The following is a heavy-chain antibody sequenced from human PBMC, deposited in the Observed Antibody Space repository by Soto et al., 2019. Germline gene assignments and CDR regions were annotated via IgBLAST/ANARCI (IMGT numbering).Heavy chain of an antibody. CDR2: IYYSGGP. J-gene: IGHJ5*02. CDR1: GSSISSSSYY. V-gene: IGHV4-39*01. Sequence: PSETLSLTRTVSGSSISSSSYYWGWIRQPPGKGLEWIGSIYYSGGPYYNRSPKSQATISVDTSKNQFSLKLSSVTAADSAVYYCARHHVEMAHWFDPCGQAILLTVSS. CDR3: ARHHVEMAHWFDP.